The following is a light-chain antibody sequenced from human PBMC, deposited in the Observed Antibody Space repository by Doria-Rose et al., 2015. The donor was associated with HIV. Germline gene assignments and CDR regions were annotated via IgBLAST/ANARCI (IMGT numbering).Light chain of an antibody. CDR2: DGS. Sequence: TQSPGTLSLSPGERATLSCRASQSFSSTYLAWYQQQPGQAPSLLTYDGSTRATGIPDRFSASGSGTDFTLTINRLEPEDFALYYCHQYGTSWTFGQGTKAEI. V-gene: IGKV3-20*01. J-gene: IGKJ1*01. CDR1: QSFSSTY. CDR3: HQYGTSWT.